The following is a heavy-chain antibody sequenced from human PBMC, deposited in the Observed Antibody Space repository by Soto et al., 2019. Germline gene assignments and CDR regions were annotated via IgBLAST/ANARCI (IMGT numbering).Heavy chain of an antibody. CDR2: ISRSGSKT. CDR3: ASLGEITFYETKFDY. CDR1: GFTFDLYS. V-gene: IGHV3-48*02. Sequence: GGSLRLSCAASGFTFDLYSMNWVRQAPGKGLEWVSYISRSGSKTYYADSVKGRFTISRDNARNSLYLQMNSLRDEDTAVYYCASLGEITFYETKFDYWGQGTLVTVSS. D-gene: IGHD3-16*01. J-gene: IGHJ4*02.